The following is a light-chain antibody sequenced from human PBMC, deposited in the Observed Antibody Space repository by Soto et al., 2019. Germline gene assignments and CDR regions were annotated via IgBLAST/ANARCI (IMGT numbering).Light chain of an antibody. CDR3: QQSYTSPHT. J-gene: IGKJ2*01. V-gene: IGKV1-39*01. Sequence: DIPMTQSPSSLSASAGGRVTITCRASQTISTYLNWYQQTPGRAPALLISAASTLQSGVPSRFSGSGSGTEFTLTISSLQPQDFATYYCQQSYTSPHTFGQGTKLEIK. CDR2: AAS. CDR1: QTISTY.